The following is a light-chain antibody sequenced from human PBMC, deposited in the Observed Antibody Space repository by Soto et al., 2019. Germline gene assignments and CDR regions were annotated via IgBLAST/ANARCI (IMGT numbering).Light chain of an antibody. CDR2: EVS. Sequence: QSVLTQPASVSESPGQSITISCTGTSSDVGGYNFVSWYQQHPGKAPKLMIFEVSNRPSGVSNRFSGSKSGNTASLTISGLQAEDEADYYCSSYTSSGTSVFGTGTKVTVL. J-gene: IGLJ1*01. CDR1: SSDVGGYNF. CDR3: SSYTSSGTSV. V-gene: IGLV2-14*01.